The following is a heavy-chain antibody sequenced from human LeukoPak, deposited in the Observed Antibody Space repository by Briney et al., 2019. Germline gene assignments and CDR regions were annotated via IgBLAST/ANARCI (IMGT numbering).Heavy chain of an antibody. CDR3: ASGYDILTGYYTHYYYYGMDV. CDR2: INPNSGGT. J-gene: IGHJ6*02. V-gene: IGHV1-2*06. D-gene: IGHD3-9*01. Sequence: ASVKVSCTASGYTFTGYYMHWVRQAPGQGLEWMGRINPNSGGTNYAQKFQGRVTMTRDTSISTAYMELSRLRSDDTAVYYCASGYDILTGYYTHYYYYGMDVWGQGTTVTVSS. CDR1: GYTFTGYY.